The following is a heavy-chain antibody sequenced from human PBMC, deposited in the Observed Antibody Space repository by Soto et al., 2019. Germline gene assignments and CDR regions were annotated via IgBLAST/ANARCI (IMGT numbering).Heavy chain of an antibody. CDR2: LYYSGNT. D-gene: IGHD2-15*01. CDR3: ARGGGSTFNWFDP. V-gene: IGHV4-39*01. Sequence: QLQLQESGPGLVKPSETLSLTCTVSSGSISSFNYFWGWIRQPPGKGLEWIGSLYYSGNTYYNPSHQSRVTISVDTSKKQCTLTLRSVTAADTAVYYCARGGGSTFNWFDPWGQGTLVTVSP. J-gene: IGHJ5*02. CDR1: SGSISSFNYF.